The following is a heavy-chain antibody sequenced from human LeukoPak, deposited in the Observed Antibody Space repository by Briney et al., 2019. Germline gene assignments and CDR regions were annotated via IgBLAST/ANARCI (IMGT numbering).Heavy chain of an antibody. CDR3: ARGIAVAVFDY. CDR2: IYYSGST. J-gene: IGHJ4*02. D-gene: IGHD6-19*01. CDR1: GGSISSGDYY. V-gene: IGHV4-61*08. Sequence: PSETLSLTCTVSGGSISSGDYYWSWIRQPPGKGLEWIGYIYYSGSTNYNPSLKSRVTISVDTSKNQFSLKLSSVTAADTAVYYCARGIAVAVFDYWGQGTLVTVSP.